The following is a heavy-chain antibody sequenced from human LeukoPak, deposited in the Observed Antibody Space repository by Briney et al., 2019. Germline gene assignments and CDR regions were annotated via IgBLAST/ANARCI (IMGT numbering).Heavy chain of an antibody. V-gene: IGHV3-48*03. CDR1: GFTFSSYE. CDR2: ISSSGSTI. Sequence: GGSLRLSCAASGFTFSSYEMNWVRQAPGKGREWVSYISSSGSTIYYADSVKGRFTISRDNAKNALYLQMNSLRAEDTAVYYCAELGITMIGGVWGKGTTVTISS. D-gene: IGHD3-10*02. CDR3: AELGITMIGGV. J-gene: IGHJ6*04.